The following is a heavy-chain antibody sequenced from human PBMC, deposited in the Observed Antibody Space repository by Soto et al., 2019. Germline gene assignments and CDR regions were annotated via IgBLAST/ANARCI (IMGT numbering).Heavy chain of an antibody. CDR1: GYTFTGYY. CDR3: ARDMARTRPTFSSGTFDP. V-gene: IGHV1-2*04. J-gene: IGHJ5*02. Sequence: QVQLVQSGAEVKKPGASVKVSCKASGYTFTGYYMHWVRQAPGQGLEWMGWINPNSGGTNYAQKFQGWVTMTRDTSISTAYKELSRLRSDDTAVYYCARDMARTRPTFSSGTFDPWGQGTLVTVSS. CDR2: INPNSGGT. D-gene: IGHD2-2*01.